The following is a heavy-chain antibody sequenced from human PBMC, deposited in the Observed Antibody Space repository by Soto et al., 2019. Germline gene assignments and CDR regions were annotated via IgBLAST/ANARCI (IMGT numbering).Heavy chain of an antibody. CDR3: ARDNYDYDLYYFDY. Sequence: SETLSLTCTVSGGSISSGDSYWSWIRQPPGKGLEWIGYIYYNGSTSYNPSLKSRVAISVDTSRNQFSLKLSSVTAADTAVYYCARDNYDYDLYYFDYWGQGTLVTVSS. CDR1: GGSISSGDSY. J-gene: IGHJ4*02. V-gene: IGHV4-30-4*01. D-gene: IGHD3-3*01. CDR2: IYYNGST.